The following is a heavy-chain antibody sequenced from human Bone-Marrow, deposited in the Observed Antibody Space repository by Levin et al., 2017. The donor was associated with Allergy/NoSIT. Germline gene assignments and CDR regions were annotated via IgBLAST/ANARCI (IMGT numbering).Heavy chain of an antibody. Sequence: SETLSLTCTVSGGSISSGDYYWSWIRQPPGKGLEWIGYIYYSGSTYYNPSLKSRVTISVDTSKNQFSLKLSSVTAADTAVYYCARDYGDYRYYFDYWGQGTLVTVSS. CDR1: GGSISSGDYY. CDR3: ARDYGDYRYYFDY. J-gene: IGHJ4*02. V-gene: IGHV4-30-4*01. CDR2: IYYSGST. D-gene: IGHD4-17*01.